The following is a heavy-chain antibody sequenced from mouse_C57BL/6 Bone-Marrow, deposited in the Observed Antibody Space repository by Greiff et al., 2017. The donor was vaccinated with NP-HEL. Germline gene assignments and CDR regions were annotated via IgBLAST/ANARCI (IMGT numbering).Heavy chain of an antibody. CDR3: ATPNWGGGFAY. V-gene: IGHV2-2*01. J-gene: IGHJ3*01. CDR2: IWSGGST. D-gene: IGHD4-1*01. CDR1: GFSLTSYG. Sequence: VKLMESGPGLVQPSQSLSITCTVSGFSLTSYGVHWVRQSPGKGLEWLGVIWSGGSTDYNAAFISRLSISKDNSKSQVFFKMNSLQADDTAIYYCATPNWGGGFAYWGQGTLVTVSA.